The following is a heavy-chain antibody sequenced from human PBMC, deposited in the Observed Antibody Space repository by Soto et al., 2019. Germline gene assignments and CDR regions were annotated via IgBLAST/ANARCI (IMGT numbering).Heavy chain of an antibody. D-gene: IGHD5-12*01. CDR3: AGDLMEMATIRYFDY. CDR1: GYTFTSYG. Sequence: ASVEVSCKASGYTFTSYGISWVRQAPGQGLEWMGWISAYNGNTNYAQKLQGRVTMTTDTSTSTAYMELRSLRSDDTAVYYCAGDLMEMATIRYFDYWGQGTLVTVSS. J-gene: IGHJ4*02. V-gene: IGHV1-18*04. CDR2: ISAYNGNT.